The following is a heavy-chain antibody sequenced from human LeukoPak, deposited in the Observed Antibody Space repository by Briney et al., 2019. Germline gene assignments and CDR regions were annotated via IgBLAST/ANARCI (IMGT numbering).Heavy chain of an antibody. Sequence: SETLSLTCAVYGGSFSGYYWSWIRQPPGKGLEWIGEINHSGSTNYNPSLKSRVTISVDTSKNQFSLKLSSVTAVDTAVYYCARGGGKTIPSVGPWGQGTLVTVSS. CDR1: GGSFSGYY. D-gene: IGHD3-16*01. V-gene: IGHV4-34*01. J-gene: IGHJ5*02. CDR3: ARGGGKTIPSVGP. CDR2: INHSGST.